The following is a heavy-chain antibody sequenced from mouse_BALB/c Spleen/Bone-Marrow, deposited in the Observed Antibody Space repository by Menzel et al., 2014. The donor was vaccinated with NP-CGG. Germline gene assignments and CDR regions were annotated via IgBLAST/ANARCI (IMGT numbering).Heavy chain of an antibody. CDR1: GFTFXSYT. Sequence: EVQLVESGGGLVQPGGSLKLSCAASGFTFXSYTMSWVRQTPEKRLEWVAYISNGGGSTYYPDTVKGRFTISRDNAKNTLYLQMSSLKSEDTAMYYCARRGDYYAMDYWGQGTSVTVSS. CDR3: ARRGDYYAMDY. J-gene: IGHJ4*01. V-gene: IGHV5-12-2*01. CDR2: ISNGGGST.